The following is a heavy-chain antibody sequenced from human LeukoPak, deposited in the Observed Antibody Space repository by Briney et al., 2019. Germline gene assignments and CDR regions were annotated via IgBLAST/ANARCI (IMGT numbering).Heavy chain of an antibody. CDR1: GFTVSDNF. V-gene: IGHV3-66*01. J-gene: IGHJ5*02. Sequence: GGSLRLSCAVSGFTVSDNFMSRVRQTPGKGLEWVSIIYSGGTIHYADSVKGRFTISRDNSKNTLYLQMNSLRVEDTAVYYCVKDRDYYGSGTYGWFDPWGQGTLVIVSS. CDR3: VKDRDYYGSGTYGWFDP. D-gene: IGHD3-10*01. CDR2: IYSGGTI.